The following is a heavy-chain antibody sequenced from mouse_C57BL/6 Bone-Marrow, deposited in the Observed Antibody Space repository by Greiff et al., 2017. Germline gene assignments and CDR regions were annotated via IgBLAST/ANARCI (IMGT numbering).Heavy chain of an antibody. CDR1: GYSITSDY. J-gene: IGHJ1*03. V-gene: IGHV3-8*01. CDR3: ARSLFPIGYFDV. Sequence: VQLQQSGPGLAKPSQTLSLTCSVTGYSITSDYWHWIRKFPGNKLEYMGYISYSGSTYYNPSLKSRISITRDTSKNQYYLQLNSVTTEDTATYYWARSLFPIGYFDVWGTGTTVTVSS. CDR2: ISYSGST.